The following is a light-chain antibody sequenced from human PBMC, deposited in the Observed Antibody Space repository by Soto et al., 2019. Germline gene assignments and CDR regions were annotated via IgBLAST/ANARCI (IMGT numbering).Light chain of an antibody. V-gene: IGLV2-8*01. CDR3: SSYASSNNNCV. Sequence: QSVLTQPPSASGSPGQSVTISCTGTSSDVGGYNYVSWYQQHPGKAPKLMIYEVNKRPSGVPDRFSGSKSGNTASLTVYGLQAEDEADYYCSSYASSNNNCVFGTGTKITVL. J-gene: IGLJ1*01. CDR2: EVN. CDR1: SSDVGGYNY.